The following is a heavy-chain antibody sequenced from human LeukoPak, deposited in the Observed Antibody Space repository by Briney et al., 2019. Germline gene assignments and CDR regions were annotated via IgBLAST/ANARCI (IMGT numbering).Heavy chain of an antibody. CDR3: NRVVPAAISYWFDP. Sequence: SETLSLTCTVSGGSSSSGDYFWNWIRQPPGKGLEWIGYIYYSGSTYYNPSLKSRVSISVDKSKNQFSLKLRSVTAADTAVYYCNRVVPAAISYWFDPWGQGTLVTVSS. CDR1: GGSSSSGDYF. J-gene: IGHJ5*02. V-gene: IGHV4-30-4*08. CDR2: IYYSGST. D-gene: IGHD2-2*02.